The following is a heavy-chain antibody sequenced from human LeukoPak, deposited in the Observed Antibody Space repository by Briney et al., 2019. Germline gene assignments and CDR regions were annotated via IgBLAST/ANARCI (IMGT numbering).Heavy chain of an antibody. CDR2: INHSGST. CDR1: GGSFSGYY. D-gene: IGHD3-10*01. CDR3: ARGSTQYFLVRVVRSNWFDP. J-gene: IGHJ5*02. V-gene: IGHV4-34*01. Sequence: SETLSLTCAVYGGSFSGYYWSWIRQPPGKGLEWIGEINHSGSTNYNPSLKSRVTISVDTSKNQFSLKLSSVTAADTAVYYCARGSTQYFLVRVVRSNWFDPWGQGTLVTVSS.